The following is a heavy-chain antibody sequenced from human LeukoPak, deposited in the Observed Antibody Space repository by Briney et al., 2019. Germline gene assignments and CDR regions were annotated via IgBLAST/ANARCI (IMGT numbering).Heavy chain of an antibody. D-gene: IGHD5-18*01. J-gene: IGHJ4*02. Sequence: GSVKVSCKASGYTFTGYYMQWVRQAPGQGLEWMGWINPNSGATNYAQKFQGWVTITRDTSTTTAYMELSRLRFDDTAVYYCARASDGYSYGSFVDYWGQRTLVTVSS. CDR2: INPNSGAT. CDR1: GYTFTGYY. V-gene: IGHV1-2*04. CDR3: ARASDGYSYGSFVDY.